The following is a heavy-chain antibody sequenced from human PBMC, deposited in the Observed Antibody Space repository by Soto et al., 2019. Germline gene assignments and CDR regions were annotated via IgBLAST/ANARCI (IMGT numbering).Heavy chain of an antibody. Sequence: PVGSLRLSCAASGFTFSSYAMSWVRQAPGKGLEWVSAISGSGGSTYYADSVKGRFTISRDNSKNTLYLQMNSLRAEDTAVYYCAKIQRYSSGWYASDYWGQGTLVTVSS. V-gene: IGHV3-23*01. D-gene: IGHD6-19*01. CDR3: AKIQRYSSGWYASDY. J-gene: IGHJ4*02. CDR2: ISGSGGST. CDR1: GFTFSSYA.